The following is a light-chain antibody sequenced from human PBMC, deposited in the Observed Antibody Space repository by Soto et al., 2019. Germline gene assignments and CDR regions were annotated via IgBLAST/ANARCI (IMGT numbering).Light chain of an antibody. CDR1: QSVLYSSNNKNY. CDR3: KQYYSTPYT. V-gene: IGKV4-1*01. CDR2: WAS. Sequence: DIVMTQSPDSLAVSLGERATINCKSSQSVLYSSNNKNYLAWYQQKPGQPPKLLIYWASTRESGVPDRLSGSGSGTDFTLTISSLQAEDVAVYYCKQYYSTPYTFGQGTKLEIK. J-gene: IGKJ2*01.